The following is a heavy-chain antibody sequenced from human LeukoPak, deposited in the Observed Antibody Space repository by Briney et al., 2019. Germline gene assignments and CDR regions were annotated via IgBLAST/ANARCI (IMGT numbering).Heavy chain of an antibody. J-gene: IGHJ4*02. D-gene: IGHD6-19*01. CDR3: ARQAVAGTG. V-gene: IGHV4-39*01. CDR1: GGSISSSSYY. CDR2: IYYSGST. Sequence: PSETLSLTCTVSGGSISSSSYYWGWIRQPPGKGLEWIGSIYYSGSTYYNPSLKSRVTISVDTSKNQFSLKPSSVTAADTAVYYCARQAVAGTGWGQGTLVTVSS.